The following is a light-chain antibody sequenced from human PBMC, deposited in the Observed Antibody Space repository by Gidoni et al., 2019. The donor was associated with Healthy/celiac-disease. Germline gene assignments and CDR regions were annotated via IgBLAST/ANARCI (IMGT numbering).Light chain of an antibody. V-gene: IGLV1-47*01. CDR2: RNN. J-gene: IGLJ1*01. CDR3: AAWDDSLSGYV. CDR1: SSNIVSNY. Sequence: QSVLTQPPSASGTAGQRVTISCSGSSSNIVSNYVYWYQQLPGTAPKLLIYRNNQRPSGVPDRFSGSKSGTSASLAISGLRSEDEADYYCAAWDDSLSGYVFGTGTKVTVL.